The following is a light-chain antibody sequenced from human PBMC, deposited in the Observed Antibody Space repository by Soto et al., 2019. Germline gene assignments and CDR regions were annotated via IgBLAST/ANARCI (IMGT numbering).Light chain of an antibody. J-gene: IGKJ3*01. CDR2: EVS. CDR3: MQSIQLPRT. CDR1: QSLLHSTGKTP. V-gene: IGKV2D-29*01. Sequence: DIVMMQTPPSLSVTPGQPASISCTSSQSLLHSTGKTPLYWYVQKSGQPPQILIYEVSNRFSGVPDRFTGSGSGTHFTLKISRVEAEDAGIYYCMQSIQLPRTFGPGTRVDIK.